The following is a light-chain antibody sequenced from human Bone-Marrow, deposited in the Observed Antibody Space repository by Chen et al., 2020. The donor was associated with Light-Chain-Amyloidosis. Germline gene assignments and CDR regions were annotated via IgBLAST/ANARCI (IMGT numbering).Light chain of an antibody. Sequence: QSALAQPPSASGSPGQSVTISCAGTSSDVGDYKYVAWYQQHPGKAPNLMIYEVSKRPSGVPDRFSGYKCGNTASLTVSGLQAEDEADYYCSSYAGSNNFVFGTGTKVTV. J-gene: IGLJ1*01. CDR3: SSYAGSNNFV. V-gene: IGLV2-8*01. CDR2: EVS. CDR1: SSDVGDYKY.